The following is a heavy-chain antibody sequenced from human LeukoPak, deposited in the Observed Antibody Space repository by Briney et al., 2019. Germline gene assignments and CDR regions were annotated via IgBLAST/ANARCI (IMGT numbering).Heavy chain of an antibody. CDR1: GLTFSTSG. Sequence: PGGSLRLSCTASGLTFSTSGFNWVRQAPGKGLEWVASIGPTGSDRYHADSIKGRFTISRDNSKNTLYLQMNSLRAEDTAVYYCARAVCGGGPWGQGTLVTVSS. CDR3: ARAVCGGGP. V-gene: IGHV3-21*04. J-gene: IGHJ5*02. CDR2: IGPTGSDR. D-gene: IGHD2-21*01.